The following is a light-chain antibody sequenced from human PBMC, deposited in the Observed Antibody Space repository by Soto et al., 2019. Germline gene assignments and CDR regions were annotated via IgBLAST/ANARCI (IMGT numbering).Light chain of an antibody. Sequence: EIVMTQSPATLSVSPGERATLSCRASQSISNNLAWYQQKPGQAPRLLIYGASTRATGIPARFSGSGSGTEFTLTISSLQSEDFAVYYCQQRSNWPWTFGQGTKLEIK. CDR2: GAS. V-gene: IGKV3-15*01. CDR3: QQRSNWPWT. CDR1: QSISNN. J-gene: IGKJ1*01.